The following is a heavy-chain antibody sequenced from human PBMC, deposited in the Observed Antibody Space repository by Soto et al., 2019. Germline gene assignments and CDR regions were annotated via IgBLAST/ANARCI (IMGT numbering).Heavy chain of an antibody. CDR3: ARDNPRSSGWDV. V-gene: IGHV3-48*02. J-gene: IGHJ6*02. CDR2: INSGSTTI. CDR1: AFTLSSYS. Sequence: EVQLVESGGGLVQPGGSLRLSCAASAFTLSSYSMNWVRQAPGKGLEWVSYINSGSTTIYYADSVKGRFTISRDNAKNSLYLHMNSLRDEDTAVYYCARDNPRSSGWDVWGQGSTVTLSS.